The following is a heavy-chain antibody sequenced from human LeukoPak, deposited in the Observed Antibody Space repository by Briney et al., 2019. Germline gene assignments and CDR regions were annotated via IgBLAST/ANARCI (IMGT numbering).Heavy chain of an antibody. D-gene: IGHD1-7*01. J-gene: IGHJ3*02. CDR3: ARDPGTTQTLHDAFDI. V-gene: IGHV3-48*04. CDR1: GFTFSSYG. Sequence: PGGTLRLSCAASGFTFSSYGMSWVRQAPGKGLEWVSYISSSSSTIYYADSVKGRFTISRDNARNSLYLQMNSLRAEDTAVNYCARDPGTTQTLHDAFDIWGQGTMVTVSS. CDR2: ISSSSSTI.